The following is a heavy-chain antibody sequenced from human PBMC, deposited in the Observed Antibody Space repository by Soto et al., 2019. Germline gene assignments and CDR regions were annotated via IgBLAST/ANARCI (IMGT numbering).Heavy chain of an antibody. CDR1: GFTFSSYA. V-gene: IGHV3-23*01. CDR2: ISGSGGST. D-gene: IGHD1-1*01. J-gene: IGHJ6*03. CDR3: AKGGVHLERRPRYYYYYYMDV. Sequence: GGSLRLSCAASGFTFSSYAMSWVRQAPGKGLEWVSAISGSGGSTYYADSVKGRFTISRDNSKNTLYLQMNSLRAEDTAVYYCAKGGVHLERRPRYYYYYYMDVWGKGTTVTVSS.